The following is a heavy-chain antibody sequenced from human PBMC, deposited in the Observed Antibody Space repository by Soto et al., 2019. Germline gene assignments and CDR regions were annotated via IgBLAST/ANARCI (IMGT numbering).Heavy chain of an antibody. Sequence: ASVKVSCKASGYTFTSYDINWVRQATGQGLEWMGWMNPNSGNTGYAQKFQGRVTMTRNTSISTAYMELSSLRSEDTAVYYCARGPYYDILTGYYIPYYYYGMDVWG. D-gene: IGHD3-9*01. V-gene: IGHV1-8*01. J-gene: IGHJ6*02. CDR1: GYTFTSYD. CDR3: ARGPYYDILTGYYIPYYYYGMDV. CDR2: MNPNSGNT.